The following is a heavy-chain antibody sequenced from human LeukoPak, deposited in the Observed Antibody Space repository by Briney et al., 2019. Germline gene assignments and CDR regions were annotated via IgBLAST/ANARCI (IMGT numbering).Heavy chain of an antibody. Sequence: GGTLRLSRAASVFTFCSYDMSWVRQAPGEGLGWVSVISGSGGSTYYADSVKGRFTISRDNSKNTLYLQMNRLRAEDTAVYYCAKDDRIQARRYTYNYWGQGTLVTVSS. V-gene: IGHV3-23*01. CDR3: AKDDRIQARRYTYNY. CDR1: VFTFCSYD. D-gene: IGHD5-18*01. J-gene: IGHJ4*02. CDR2: ISGSGGST.